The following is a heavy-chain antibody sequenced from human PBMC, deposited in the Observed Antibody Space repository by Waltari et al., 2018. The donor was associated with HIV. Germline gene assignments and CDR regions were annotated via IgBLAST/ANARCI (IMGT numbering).Heavy chain of an antibody. Sequence: QVQLQQSGPRLMKPSETLSLTCIVSGGSINSYSWNWIRQPAGKALEWIGRIYTSGSTKYNPSLKSRVSMSIATSKNQFSLNLTSVTAADTAVYYCARGTYYFDTSSGYPPLDLWGRGTLVTVSS. D-gene: IGHD3-22*01. J-gene: IGHJ2*01. V-gene: IGHV4-4*07. CDR3: ARGTYYFDTSSGYPPLDL. CDR2: IYTSGST. CDR1: GGSINSYS.